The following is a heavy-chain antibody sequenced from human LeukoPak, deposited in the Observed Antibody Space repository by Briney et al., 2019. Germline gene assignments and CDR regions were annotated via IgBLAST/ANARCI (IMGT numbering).Heavy chain of an antibody. D-gene: IGHD5-24*01. Sequence: SQTLSLTCTVSGGSISSGSYYWSSIRQPAGKGLEWIGRIYTSGSTNYNPSLKSRVTISVDTSKNQFSLKLSSVIAADTAVYYCATTLEMATTSQDYWGQGTLVTVSS. CDR1: GGSISSGSYY. CDR3: ATTLEMATTSQDY. J-gene: IGHJ4*02. V-gene: IGHV4-61*02. CDR2: IYTSGST.